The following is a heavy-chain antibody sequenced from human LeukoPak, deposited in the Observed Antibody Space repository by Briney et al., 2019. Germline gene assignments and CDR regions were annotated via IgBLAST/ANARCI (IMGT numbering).Heavy chain of an antibody. V-gene: IGHV3-30*02. D-gene: IGHD3-10*01. CDR3: AKDDGRAALWFGESSRDY. Sequence: GGSLRLSCAASGFTFSSYGMHWVRQAPGKGLEWVAFIRYDGSNKYYADSVKGRFTISRDSSKNTLYLQMNSLRAEDTAVYYCAKDDGRAALWFGESSRDYWGQGTLVTVSS. CDR2: IRYDGSNK. CDR1: GFTFSSYG. J-gene: IGHJ4*02.